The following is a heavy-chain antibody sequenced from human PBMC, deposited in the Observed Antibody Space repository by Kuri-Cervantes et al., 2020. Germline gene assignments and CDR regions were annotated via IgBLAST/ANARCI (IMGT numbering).Heavy chain of an antibody. CDR2: ISSSSRSI. D-gene: IGHD4-11*01. J-gene: IGHJ6*03. CDR1: GFTFSDYY. Sequence: GGFLRPSCEASGFTFSDYYMSWIRQVPGKGLEWVSYISSSSRSIYYVDSVKGRFTVSRDNAGNSMSLQMNSLRAEDTAVYYCARGQFDYTPWRLYYLDVWGTGTTVTVSS. V-gene: IGHV3-11*04. CDR3: ARGQFDYTPWRLYYLDV.